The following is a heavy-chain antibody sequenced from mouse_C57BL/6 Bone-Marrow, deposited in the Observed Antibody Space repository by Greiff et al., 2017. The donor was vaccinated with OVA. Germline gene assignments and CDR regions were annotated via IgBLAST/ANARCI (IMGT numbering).Heavy chain of an antibody. CDR1: GYSFTDYN. CDR3: AREENYGSIFDD. V-gene: IGHV1-39*01. Sequence: EVKLQQSGPELVKPGASVKISCKASGYSFTDYNMNWVKQSNGKSLEWIGVINPNYGTTSYNQKFKGKATLTVDPSSSTAYMQLNSLTSEDSADYYCAREENYGSIFDDWGQGTTLTVSS. D-gene: IGHD1-1*01. CDR2: INPNYGTT. J-gene: IGHJ2*01.